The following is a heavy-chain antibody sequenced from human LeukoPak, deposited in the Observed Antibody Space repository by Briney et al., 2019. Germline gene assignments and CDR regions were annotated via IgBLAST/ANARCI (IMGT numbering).Heavy chain of an antibody. CDR3: ASWEGQY. CDR2: INPSGGST. D-gene: IGHD1-26*01. V-gene: IGHV1-46*01. J-gene: IGHJ4*02. CDR1: GGTFSSYA. Sequence: ASVKVSCKASGGTFSSYAISWVRQAPGQGLEWMGIINPSGGSTSYAQKFQGRVTMTRDTSTSTVYMELSSLRSEDTAVYYCASWEGQYWGQGTLVTVSS.